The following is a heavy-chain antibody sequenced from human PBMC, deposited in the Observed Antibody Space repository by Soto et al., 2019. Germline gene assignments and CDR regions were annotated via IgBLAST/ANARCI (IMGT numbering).Heavy chain of an antibody. CDR2: ISGSGVST. CDR1: GFTFSSYA. D-gene: IGHD3-22*01. V-gene: IGHV3-23*01. CDR3: AKSGYYYDSSGYYYWNYFDY. Sequence: GGSLRLSCAASGFTFSSYAMSWVRQAPGKGLEWVSAISGSGVSTYYADSVKGRFTISRDNSKNTLYLQMNSLRAEDTAVYYCAKSGYYYDSSGYYYWNYFDYWGQGTLVTVSS. J-gene: IGHJ4*02.